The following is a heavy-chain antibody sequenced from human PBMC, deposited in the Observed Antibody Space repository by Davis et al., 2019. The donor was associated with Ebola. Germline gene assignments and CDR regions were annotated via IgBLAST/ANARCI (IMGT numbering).Heavy chain of an antibody. V-gene: IGHV4-59*12. Sequence: SETLSLTCTVSGGSISSYYWSWIRQPPGKGLEWIGYIYYSGSTNNNPSLKSRVTISVDTSKNQFSLKLSSVTAADTAVYYCARGRGYLRANWFDPWGQGTLVTVSS. D-gene: IGHD3-22*01. CDR1: GGSISSYY. J-gene: IGHJ5*02. CDR2: IYYSGST. CDR3: ARGRGYLRANWFDP.